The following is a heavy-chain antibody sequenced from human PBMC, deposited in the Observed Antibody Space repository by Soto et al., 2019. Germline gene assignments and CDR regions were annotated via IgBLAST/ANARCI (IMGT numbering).Heavy chain of an antibody. CDR2: ISSGTGYM. J-gene: IGHJ3*02. V-gene: IGHV3-21*01. CDR3: ARAIGYAFDI. CDR1: GFTFSSYS. D-gene: IGHD1-26*01. Sequence: GGSLRLSCAASGFTFSSYSMNWVRQAPGKGLEWVSSISSGTGYMYYADSVKGRFTISRDNAKNSLYLQMNSLRAEDTAVYFCARAIGYAFDIWGQGTMVTVSS.